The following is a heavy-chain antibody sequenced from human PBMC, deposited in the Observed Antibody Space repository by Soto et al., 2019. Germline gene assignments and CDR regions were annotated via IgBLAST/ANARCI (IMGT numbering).Heavy chain of an antibody. J-gene: IGHJ6*02. V-gene: IGHV2-5*02. CDR2: IYWDDGK. D-gene: IGHD2-21*01. Sequence: SCPTLVNPTQTLTLTCTFSGFSLSTSGVGXGWIRQPPGKALEWLALIYWDDGKRYSPSLKSRLTITKDTSKNQVVLTMTNMDPVDTATYYCAHLIRPSYYYGMDVWGQGTTVTVSS. CDR1: GFSLSTSGVG. CDR3: AHLIRPSYYYGMDV.